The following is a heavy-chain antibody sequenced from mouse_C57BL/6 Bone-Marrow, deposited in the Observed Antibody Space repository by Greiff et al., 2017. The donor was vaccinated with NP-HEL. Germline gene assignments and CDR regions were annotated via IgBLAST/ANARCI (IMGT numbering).Heavy chain of an antibody. J-gene: IGHJ3*01. Sequence: VQLQQSGAELARPGASVKLSCKASGYTFTSYGISWVKQRTGQGLEWIGEIYPRSGNTYYNEKFKGEATLTADKSSSTAYMELRSLTSEDSAVYFCARSGGYAWFAYWGQGTLVTVSA. V-gene: IGHV1-81*01. D-gene: IGHD2-2*01. CDR1: GYTFTSYG. CDR3: ARSGGYAWFAY. CDR2: IYPRSGNT.